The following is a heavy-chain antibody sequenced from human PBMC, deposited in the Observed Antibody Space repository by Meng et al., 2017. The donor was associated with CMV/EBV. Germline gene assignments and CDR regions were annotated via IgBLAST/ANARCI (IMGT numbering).Heavy chain of an antibody. D-gene: IGHD3-22*01. V-gene: IGHV3-23*01. CDR3: AKFYDTTGGYYYYGMDV. Sequence: GESLKISCAASGFTFSSYAMSWVRQAPGKGLEWVSAISGSSGSTYYADSVKGRFTISRDNSKNTLYLQMNSLRAEDTAVYYCAKFYDTTGGYYYYGMDVWGQGTTVTVSS. CDR1: GFTFSSYA. J-gene: IGHJ6*02. CDR2: ISGSSGST.